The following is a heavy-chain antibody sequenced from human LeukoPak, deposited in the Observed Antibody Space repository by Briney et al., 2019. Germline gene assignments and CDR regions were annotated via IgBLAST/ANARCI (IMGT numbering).Heavy chain of an antibody. CDR2: ISRTSSSI. CDR1: GFTFSNYS. D-gene: IGHD3-10*01. V-gene: IGHV3-48*01. Sequence: GGSLRLSCAASGFTFSNYSVNWVRQAPGKGLEWVSYISRTSSSIYYADSVRGRFTISRDNAKNSLYLQMNSLRAEDTAVYYCARVHFTMVRGLIKDYYYYMDIWGKGTTVTVSS. CDR3: ARVHFTMVRGLIKDYYYYMDI. J-gene: IGHJ6*03.